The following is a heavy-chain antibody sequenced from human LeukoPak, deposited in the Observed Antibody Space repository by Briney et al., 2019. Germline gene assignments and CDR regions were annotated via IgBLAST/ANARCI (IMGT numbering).Heavy chain of an antibody. Sequence: SETLSLTCTVSGGSTSSNYWSRIRQPPGKGLEWIGYIYYSGSTNYNPSLKSRVTISVDTSKKQFSLKVRSVTAADTAVYYCARRDSPFDLWGRGTLVTVS. CDR2: IYYSGST. V-gene: IGHV4-59*01. D-gene: IGHD3-22*01. CDR3: ARRDSPFDL. J-gene: IGHJ2*01. CDR1: GGSTSSNY.